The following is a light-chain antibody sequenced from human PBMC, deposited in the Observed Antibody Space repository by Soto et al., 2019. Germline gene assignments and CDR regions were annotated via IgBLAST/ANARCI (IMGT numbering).Light chain of an antibody. V-gene: IGKV3-20*01. CDR3: QQYGSSPTT. CDR2: GAS. Sequence: EIVLTQSPGTLSLSPGERATLSCRASQSVTSSYLAWWQQKPGQAPRLLIYGASSRATGIPDRFSGSGSGTDFTLTISRLEPEDFEVYFCQQYGSSPTTFGQGTKVEIK. J-gene: IGKJ1*01. CDR1: QSVTSSY.